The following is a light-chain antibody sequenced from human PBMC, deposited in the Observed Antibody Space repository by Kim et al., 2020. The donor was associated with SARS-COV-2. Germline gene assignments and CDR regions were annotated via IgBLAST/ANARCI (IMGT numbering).Light chain of an antibody. V-gene: IGKV3-20*01. CDR2: DAS. J-gene: IGKJ2*01. Sequence: EIVLTQSPGTLSLSPGEGATLSCMASQSVPGSYLAWFQQKPGQTPRLLIYDASNRATGIPDRFSGSGSGTDFTLTISRLEPEDFAVYYCHQYGGSPRTFGQGTKLEI. CDR1: QSVPGSY. CDR3: HQYGGSPRT.